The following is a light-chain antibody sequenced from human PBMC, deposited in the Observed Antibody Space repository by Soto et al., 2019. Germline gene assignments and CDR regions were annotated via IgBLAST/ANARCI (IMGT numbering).Light chain of an antibody. CDR3: QHYNSYSEA. CDR1: QSITSW. V-gene: IGKV1-5*01. CDR2: AAS. J-gene: IGKJ1*01. Sequence: DIQMTQSPSTLSASVGDRVTITCRASQSITSWLAWYQQRPGKAPNLLIYAASSLQSGVPSRFSGSGSGTDFTLTISSLQPEDFATYYCQHYNSYSEAVGQGTKVDIK.